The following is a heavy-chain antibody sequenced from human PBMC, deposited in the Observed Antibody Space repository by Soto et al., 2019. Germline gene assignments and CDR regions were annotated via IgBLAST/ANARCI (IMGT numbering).Heavy chain of an antibody. CDR3: AGSKRITIFGVVTNPRPMDV. CDR2: INHSGST. J-gene: IGHJ6*03. D-gene: IGHD3-3*01. V-gene: IGHV4-34*01. Sequence: SETLSLTCAVYGGSLSGYYWSWIRQPPGKGLEWIGEINHSGSTNYNPSLKSRVTISVDTSKNQFSLKLSSVTAADTAVYYCAGSKRITIFGVVTNPRPMDVWGKGTTVTVSS. CDR1: GGSLSGYY.